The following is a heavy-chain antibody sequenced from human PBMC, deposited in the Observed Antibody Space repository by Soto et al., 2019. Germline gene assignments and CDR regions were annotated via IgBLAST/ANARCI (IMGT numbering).Heavy chain of an antibody. CDR2: ISGHNGHT. CDR1: GNNFTRYE. V-gene: IGHV1-18*01. Sequence: VQRLQSGAEVKKLGASVKVPCKTSGNNFTRYEASWVRQAPGQGLEWMGWISGHNGHTNYAQTFQGRVTMTTDTSTTTAYMELRSLRSDDTAVYYCARYQPYSTGYYYFDHWGQGTLAIVTS. CDR3: ARYQPYSTGYYYFDH. J-gene: IGHJ4*02. D-gene: IGHD6-19*01.